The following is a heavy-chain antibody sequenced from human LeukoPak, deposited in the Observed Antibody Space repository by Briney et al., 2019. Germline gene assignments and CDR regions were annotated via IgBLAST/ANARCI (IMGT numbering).Heavy chain of an antibody. D-gene: IGHD2-21*02. CDR1: GGSISSGGYY. V-gene: IGHV4-31*03. Sequence: SETLSLTCTVSGGSISSGGYYWSWIRQHPGKGLEWIGCIYYSGSTYYNPSLKSRVTISVDTSKNQFSLKLSSVTAADTAVYYCARQYCGGDCHYSPGGWFDPWGQGTLVTVSS. CDR3: ARQYCGGDCHYSPGGWFDP. J-gene: IGHJ5*02. CDR2: IYYSGST.